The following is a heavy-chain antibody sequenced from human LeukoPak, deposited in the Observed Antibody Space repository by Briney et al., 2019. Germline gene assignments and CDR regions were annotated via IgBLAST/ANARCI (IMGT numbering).Heavy chain of an antibody. V-gene: IGHV3-21*01. D-gene: IGHD3-22*01. CDR2: ISSSSSYI. J-gene: IGHJ4*02. CDR1: GFTFSSYS. CDR3: AREQNYYDSSGYCLGAAFDY. Sequence: GGSLRLSCAASGFTFSSYSMNWVRQAPGKGLEWVSSISSSSSYIYYADSVKGRFTISRDNAKNSLYLQMNSLRAEDTAVYYCAREQNYYDSSGYCLGAAFDYWGQGTLVTVSS.